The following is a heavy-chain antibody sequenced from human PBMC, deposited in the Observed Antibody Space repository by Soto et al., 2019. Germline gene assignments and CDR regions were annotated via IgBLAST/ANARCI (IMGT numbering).Heavy chain of an antibody. CDR1: GCTFSSYT. V-gene: IGHV1-69*13. D-gene: IGHD3-9*01. J-gene: IGHJ6*02. Sequence: SVKVSCKASGCTFSSYTISWVRQAPGQGLEWVGGIIPIFGTANYAQKFQGRVTITADESTSTAYMELSSLRSEDTAVYYCARDRFSGDFDSITYGMDVWGQGTTVTVSS. CDR3: ARDRFSGDFDSITYGMDV. CDR2: IIPIFGTA.